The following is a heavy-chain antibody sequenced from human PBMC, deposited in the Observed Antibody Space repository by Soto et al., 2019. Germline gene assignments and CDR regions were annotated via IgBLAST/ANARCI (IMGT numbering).Heavy chain of an antibody. CDR1: GFIFSNFA. CDR2: IRQSGDRS. CDR3: VTAVRTRLDN. Sequence: GGSLRLSCAASGFIFSNFAMYWVRRAPGEGLEWVSSIRQSGDRSSYADSAKGRFTISRDNSKNTLYLQMNGLRLDDTAVYYCVTAVRTRLDNWGQGTLVTVSS. D-gene: IGHD3-10*01. J-gene: IGHJ4*02. V-gene: IGHV3-23*01.